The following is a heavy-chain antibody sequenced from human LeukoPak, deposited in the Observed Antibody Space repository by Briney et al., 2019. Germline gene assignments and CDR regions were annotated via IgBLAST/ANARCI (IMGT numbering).Heavy chain of an antibody. CDR3: AGDSLSGSNTFIDY. CDR1: GGSISSYY. D-gene: IGHD1-26*01. J-gene: IGHJ4*02. V-gene: IGHV4-4*07. Sequence: SETLSLTCTVSGGSISSYYWSWIRQPAGKGLEWIGRIYTSGSTNHNPSLKSRVTISVDKSKNQFSLKLSSVTAADTAVYYCAGDSLSGSNTFIDYWGQGTLVTVAS. CDR2: IYTSGST.